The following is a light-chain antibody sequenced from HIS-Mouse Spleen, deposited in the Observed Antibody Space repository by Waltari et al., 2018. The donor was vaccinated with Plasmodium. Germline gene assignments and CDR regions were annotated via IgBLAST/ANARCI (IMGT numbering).Light chain of an antibody. J-gene: IGLJ2*01. V-gene: IGLV3-1*01. CDR2: QDS. CDR1: QLGDKY. Sequence: SYELTQPPSVSVSPGQTASITCSGDQLGDKYDCWDQPKPGQSPLLVIYQDSQRPSGIPERFSGSNSGNTATLTISGTQAMDEADYYCQAWDSSTVVFGGGTK. CDR3: QAWDSSTVV.